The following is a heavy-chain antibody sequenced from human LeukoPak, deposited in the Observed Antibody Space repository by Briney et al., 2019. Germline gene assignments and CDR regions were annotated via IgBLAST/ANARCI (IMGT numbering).Heavy chain of an antibody. D-gene: IGHD1-26*01. V-gene: IGHV3-23*01. CDR1: GFTFNSYA. Sequence: GGSLRLSCAASGFTFNSYAMSWVRQAPGKGLEWVSAISGSGGNTYYADSVKGRFTISRDNSKNTLYLQMNSLRAEDTAVYYCAKIVGAAVGDYWGQGTLVTVSS. J-gene: IGHJ4*02. CDR3: AKIVGAAVGDY. CDR2: ISGSGGNT.